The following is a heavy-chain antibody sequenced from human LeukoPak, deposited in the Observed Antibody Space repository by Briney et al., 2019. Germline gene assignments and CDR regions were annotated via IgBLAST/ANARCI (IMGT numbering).Heavy chain of an antibody. CDR1: GGSISSYY. J-gene: IGHJ5*02. D-gene: IGHD3-10*01. V-gene: IGHV4-59*08. CDR2: IYYSGST. CDR3: AGHEVRGIESWFDP. Sequence: PSETLSLTCTVSGGSISSYYWSWVRQPPGKGLEWIGYIYYSGSTNYNPSLKSRVTISVDTSKNQFSLKLSSVTAADTAVYYCAGHEVRGIESWFDPWGQGTLVTVSS.